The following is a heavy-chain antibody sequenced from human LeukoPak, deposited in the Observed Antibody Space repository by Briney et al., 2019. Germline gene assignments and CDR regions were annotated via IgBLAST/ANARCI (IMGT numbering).Heavy chain of an antibody. Sequence: GRSLRLSCAASGFTFHDYAMHWVRQAPGKGLEWVSGISWNSGSIGYADSVKGRFTISRDNAKNSLYLQMNSLRAEDTALYYCAKYGTSSGWSGELDYWGQGTLVTVSS. V-gene: IGHV3-9*01. CDR2: ISWNSGSI. J-gene: IGHJ4*02. CDR1: GFTFHDYA. D-gene: IGHD6-19*01. CDR3: AKYGTSSGWSGELDY.